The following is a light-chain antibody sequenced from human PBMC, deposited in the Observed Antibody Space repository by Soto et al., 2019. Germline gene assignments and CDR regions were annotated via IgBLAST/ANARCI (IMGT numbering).Light chain of an antibody. CDR1: QSVNKH. V-gene: IGKV3-11*01. CDR3: QQYYSSIT. CDR2: DTS. J-gene: IGKJ5*01. Sequence: EIVLTQSPATLSVSPGERATLSCRASQSVNKHLAWYQHKPGQAPRLLIYDTSYRATGIPARFSGSGSGTDFTLTISSLEPEDLAVYYCQQYYSSITFGQGTRLEIK.